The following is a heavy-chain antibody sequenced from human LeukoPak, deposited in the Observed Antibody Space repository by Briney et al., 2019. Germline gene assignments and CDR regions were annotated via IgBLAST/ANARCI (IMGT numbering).Heavy chain of an antibody. CDR2: IWYDGRDK. J-gene: IGHJ4*02. V-gene: IGHV3-30*02. D-gene: IGHD5-18*01. Sequence: GGSLRLSCAASGFTFSGCGMHWVRQAPGKGLEWVAFIWYDGRDKYYADSVKGQFTISRDNSKNTLYLQMNSLRAEDTAVYYCAKDPYNYGSYFDSWGQGTLVTVSS. CDR1: GFTFSGCG. CDR3: AKDPYNYGSYFDS.